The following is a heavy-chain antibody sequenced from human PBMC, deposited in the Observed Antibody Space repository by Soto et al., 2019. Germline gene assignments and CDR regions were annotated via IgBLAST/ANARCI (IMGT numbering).Heavy chain of an antibody. CDR1: GVTFSSDA. D-gene: IGHD3-22*01. CDR3: AKDRGRHSSGLNNWFDP. V-gene: IGHV3-23*01. Sequence: GGSLRLSCAASGVTFSSDAMSWVRLAPGKGLEWVSAVSGCGGSTYYADSVKGRFTISRNNSKNTLYLQMNSLRAEDTAVYDGAKDRGRHSSGLNNWFDPWGQGTLVTVSS. CDR2: VSGCGGST. J-gene: IGHJ5*02.